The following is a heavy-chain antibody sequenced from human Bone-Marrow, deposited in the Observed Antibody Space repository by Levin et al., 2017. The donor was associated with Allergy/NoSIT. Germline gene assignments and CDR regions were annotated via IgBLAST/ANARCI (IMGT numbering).Heavy chain of an antibody. J-gene: IGHJ6*02. CDR1: GYTFTSYD. CDR2: MNPNSGNT. CDR3: ARVRTTYDFWSGTYYYYGMDV. V-gene: IGHV1-8*01. D-gene: IGHD3-3*01. Sequence: ASVKVSCKASGYTFTSYDINWVRQATGQGLEWMGWMNPNSGNTGYAQKFQGRVTMTRNTSISTAYMELSSLRSEDTAVYYCARVRTTYDFWSGTYYYYGMDVWGQGTTVTVSS.